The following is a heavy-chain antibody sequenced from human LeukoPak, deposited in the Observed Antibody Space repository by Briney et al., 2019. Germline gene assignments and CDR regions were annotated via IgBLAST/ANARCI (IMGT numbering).Heavy chain of an antibody. V-gene: IGHV4-34*01. CDR2: INHSGST. D-gene: IGHD3-9*01. CDR1: GGSFSGYY. Sequence: SETLSLTCAVYGGSFSGYYWSWIRQPPGKGLEWIGEINHSGSTNYNPSLKSRVTISVDTSKNRFSLKLSSVTAADTAVYYCASGGYFDWLLYENWGQGTLVTVSS. CDR3: ASGGYFDWLLYEN. J-gene: IGHJ4*02.